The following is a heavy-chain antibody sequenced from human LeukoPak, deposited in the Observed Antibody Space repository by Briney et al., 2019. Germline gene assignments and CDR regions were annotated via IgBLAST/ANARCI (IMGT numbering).Heavy chain of an antibody. CDR1: GGSFSGYY. CDR3: ARHRRDGYYYYYMDV. CDR2: INHSGST. J-gene: IGHJ6*03. V-gene: IGHV4-34*01. D-gene: IGHD5-24*01. Sequence: PSETLSLTCAVYGGSFSGYYWSWIRQPPGKGLEWIGEINHSGSTNYNPSLKSRVTISVDTSKNQFSLKLSSVTAADTAVYYCARHRRDGYYYYYMDVWGKVTTVTVSS.